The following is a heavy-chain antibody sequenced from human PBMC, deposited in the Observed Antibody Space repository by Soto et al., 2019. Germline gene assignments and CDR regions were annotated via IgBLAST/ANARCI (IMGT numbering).Heavy chain of an antibody. CDR3: ARGWRLLRLWPEGWSDP. CDR1: GYTFTSYA. D-gene: IGHD3-3*01. CDR2: INAGNGNT. J-gene: IGHJ5*02. V-gene: IGHV1-3*01. Sequence: ASLKVSCKASGYTFTSYAMHWVRQAPGQRLEWMGWINAGNGNTKYSQKFQGRVTITRDTSASTAYMELSSLRSEDTAVYYCARGWRLLRLWPEGWSDPWGQGTLVTVSS.